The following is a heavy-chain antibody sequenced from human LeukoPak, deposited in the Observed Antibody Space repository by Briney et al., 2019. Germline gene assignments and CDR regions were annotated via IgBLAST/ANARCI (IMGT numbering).Heavy chain of an antibody. V-gene: IGHV1-46*01. D-gene: IGHD5-24*01. J-gene: IGHJ4*02. CDR2: IIPSGGST. CDR1: GYTFTSYY. CDR3: VREFRGGTFDF. Sequence: ASVKVSCKASGYTFTSYYIHWVRQAPGQGLEWMGIIIPSGGSTNYPLKFQGRITVTRDTSTSIVYMELSRLRSDDTAMYYCVREFRGGTFDFWGQGTLVTVSS.